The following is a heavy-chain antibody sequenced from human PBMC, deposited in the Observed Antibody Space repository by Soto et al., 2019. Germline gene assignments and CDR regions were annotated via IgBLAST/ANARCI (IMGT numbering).Heavy chain of an antibody. V-gene: IGHV4-34*01. CDR1: GGSFSGYY. CDR2: INHSGST. CDR3: ARGLRYCSSTSCYSSANYYYYGMDV. Sequence: SETLSLTCAFYGGSFSGYYWSWIRQPPGKGLEWIGEINHSGSTNYNPSLKSRVTISVDTSKNQFSLKLSSVTAADTAVYYCARGLRYCSSTSCYSSANYYYYGMDVWGQGTTVTVSS. D-gene: IGHD2-2*01. J-gene: IGHJ6*02.